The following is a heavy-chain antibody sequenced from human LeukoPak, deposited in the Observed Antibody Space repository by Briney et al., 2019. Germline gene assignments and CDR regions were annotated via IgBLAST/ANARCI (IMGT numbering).Heavy chain of an antibody. V-gene: IGHV4-59*12. CDR2: IYYSGST. D-gene: IGHD2-2*01. Sequence: SETLSLTCTVSGGSISGYYWSWIRQPPGKGLEWIGYIYYSGSTNYNPSLKSRVTISVDTSKNQFSLKLSSVTAADTAVYYCARGGPQDIVVVPAAIGSNWFDPWGQGTLVTVSS. J-gene: IGHJ5*02. CDR1: GGSISGYY. CDR3: ARGGPQDIVVVPAAIGSNWFDP.